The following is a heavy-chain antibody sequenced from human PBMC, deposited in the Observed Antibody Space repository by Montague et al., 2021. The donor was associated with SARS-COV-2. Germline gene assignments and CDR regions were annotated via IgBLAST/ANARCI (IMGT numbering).Heavy chain of an antibody. CDR1: GDSISSGDCY. Sequence: SETLSLTCTVSGDSISSGDCYWVWIRQPQGTDLVWFVSFFYSGSTYYNPSLKSRVTISVDTSKNQFSLKLSSVTAAATAVYYCARPQQQMAFDYWGQGTLVTVSS. D-gene: IGHD6-13*01. J-gene: IGHJ4*02. CDR3: ARPQQQMAFDY. V-gene: IGHV4-39*01. CDR2: FFYSGST.